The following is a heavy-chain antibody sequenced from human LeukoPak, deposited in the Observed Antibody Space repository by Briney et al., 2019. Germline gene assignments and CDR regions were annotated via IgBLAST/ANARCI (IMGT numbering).Heavy chain of an antibody. Sequence: ASVKVSCKASGYTFTSYDINWVRQATGQGLEWMGWMNPNSGNTGYAQKFQGRVTMTRNTSISTAYMELSSLRSEDTAVYYCVRGGGQEEGIAYAMGGFDYWGQGTLVTVSS. CDR2: MNPNSGNT. CDR3: VRGGGQEEGIAYAMGGFDY. V-gene: IGHV1-8*01. CDR1: GYTFTSYD. J-gene: IGHJ4*02. D-gene: IGHD6-13*01.